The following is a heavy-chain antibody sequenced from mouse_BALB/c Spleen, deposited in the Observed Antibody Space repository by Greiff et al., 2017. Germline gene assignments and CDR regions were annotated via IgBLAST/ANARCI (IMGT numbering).Heavy chain of an antibody. Sequence: EVKLVESGAELVKPGASVKLSCTASGFNIKDTYMHWVKQRPEQGLEWIGRIDPANGNTKYDPKFQGKATITADTSSNTAYLQLSSLTSEDTAVYYCARGGRLRDLDYWGQGTTLTVSS. D-gene: IGHD2-4*01. J-gene: IGHJ2*01. CDR2: IDPANGNT. V-gene: IGHV14-3*02. CDR1: GFNIKDTY. CDR3: ARGGRLRDLDY.